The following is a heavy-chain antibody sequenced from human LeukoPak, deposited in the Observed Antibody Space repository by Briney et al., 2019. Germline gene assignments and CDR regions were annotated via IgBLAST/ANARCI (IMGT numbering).Heavy chain of an antibody. Sequence: ASVKVSCKASGYTFTGYYMHWVRQAPGQGLEWMGWINPNSGGTNYAQKFQGRVTMTRDTSISTAYMELSRLRSDDTAVFFCARGYYDSSDFEYFQHWGQGTLVTVSS. J-gene: IGHJ1*01. CDR1: GYTFTGYY. CDR2: INPNSGGT. CDR3: ARGYYDSSDFEYFQH. D-gene: IGHD3-22*01. V-gene: IGHV1-2*02.